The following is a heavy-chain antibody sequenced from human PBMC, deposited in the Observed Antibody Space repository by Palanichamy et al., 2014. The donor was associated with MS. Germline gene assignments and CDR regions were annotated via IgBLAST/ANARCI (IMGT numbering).Heavy chain of an antibody. CDR1: GAPFRGYY. D-gene: IGHD4-17*01. CDR3: ATLQPDGNGDYNYFDF. J-gene: IGHJ4*02. CDR2: IVHNGVS. V-gene: IGHV4-34*12. Sequence: QVRLGLWGAGLLKPSETLSLTCAVYGAPFRGYYWNWLRQSPEKGLEWIGEIVHNGVSTYNPSFSSRVTFSIGTSGGQFSLTLKSLTVADTALYYCATLQPDGNGDYNYFDFWGQGTLVTVSS.